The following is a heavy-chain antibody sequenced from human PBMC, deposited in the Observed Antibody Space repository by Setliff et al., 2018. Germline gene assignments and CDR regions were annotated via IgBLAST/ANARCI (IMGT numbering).Heavy chain of an antibody. J-gene: IGHJ4*02. CDR1: GFAFSNYE. Sequence: GGSLRLSCAASGFAFSNYEVNWVRQAPGKGLEWISYISNSDPTIYYADSVRGRFTISRDNAKNSLFLQMNSLRAEDTAVYYCARVGVPAVGLYFDYWGQGTLVTVSS. D-gene: IGHD2-8*01. CDR2: ISNSDPTI. CDR3: ARVGVPAVGLYFDY. V-gene: IGHV3-48*03.